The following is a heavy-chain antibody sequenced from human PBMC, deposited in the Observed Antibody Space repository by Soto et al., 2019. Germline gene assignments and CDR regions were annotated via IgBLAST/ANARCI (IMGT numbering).Heavy chain of an antibody. Sequence: SETLSLTCIVSGGSIISAAYYWSWIRQHAGKGLEWIGYISHSGSTYYNPSPKSRVIISVDTSKNQFSLSLTSVTAADTAVYYCAREYTYGSNFFDCWGQGALVTVSS. D-gene: IGHD5-18*01. J-gene: IGHJ4*02. CDR2: ISHSGST. CDR3: AREYTYGSNFFDC. V-gene: IGHV4-31*03. CDR1: GGSIISAAYY.